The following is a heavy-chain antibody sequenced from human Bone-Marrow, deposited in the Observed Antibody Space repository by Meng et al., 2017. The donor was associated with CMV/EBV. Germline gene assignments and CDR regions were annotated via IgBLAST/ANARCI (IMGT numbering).Heavy chain of an antibody. J-gene: IGHJ6*02. CDR3: AKDPSGRGIITMIVVVKYGMDV. Sequence: GESLKISCAASGFTFSSYEMNWVRQAPGKGLEWVAFIRYDGSNKYYADSVKGRFTISRDNSKNTLYLQMNSLRAEDTAVYYCAKDPSGRGIITMIVVVKYGMDVCGQGTTVTVSS. CDR2: IRYDGSNK. V-gene: IGHV3-30*02. CDR1: GFTFSSYE. D-gene: IGHD3-22*01.